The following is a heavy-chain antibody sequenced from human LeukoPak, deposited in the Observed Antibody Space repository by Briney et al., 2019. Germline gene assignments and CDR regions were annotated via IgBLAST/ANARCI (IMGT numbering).Heavy chain of an antibody. CDR2: TSASGGST. D-gene: IGHD5-12*01. Sequence: GGSLRLSCAASGFTFSSYVMNWVRQAPGKGLEWVSGTSASGGSTYYADSVKGRFTISRDNSKNTLYLQMNSLRAEDTAVYYCANPVGYGDAFDIWGQGTMVTVSS. V-gene: IGHV3-23*01. J-gene: IGHJ3*02. CDR1: GFTFSSYV. CDR3: ANPVGYGDAFDI.